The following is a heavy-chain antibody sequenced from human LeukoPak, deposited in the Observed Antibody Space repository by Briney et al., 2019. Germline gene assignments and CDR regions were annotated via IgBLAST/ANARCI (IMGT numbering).Heavy chain of an antibody. CDR3: SRQRF. Sequence: QSGGSLRLSCVGSGFTFSSYWMSWVRQAPGKGLEWVANIKEDGSQAYYVDSVKGRFTISRDNAKNSLYLQMNCLRDEDTAVYYCSRQRFRGQGTLVTVSS. CDR2: IKEDGSQA. J-gene: IGHJ4*02. CDR1: GFTFSSYW. D-gene: IGHD5-24*01. V-gene: IGHV3-7*01.